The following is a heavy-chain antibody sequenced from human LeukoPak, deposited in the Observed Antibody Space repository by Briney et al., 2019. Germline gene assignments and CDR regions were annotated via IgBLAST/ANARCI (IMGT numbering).Heavy chain of an antibody. CDR3: ARGGSGRWLQLGDY. V-gene: IGHV1-46*01. Sequence: ASVKVSCKASGYTFTSYYIHWVRQAPGQGLEWMGTINPSGGSTSYPQKFQGRVTMTGDTSTSTVYMELSSLRSEDTAVYYCARGGSGRWLQLGDYWGQGTLVTVSS. CDR1: GYTFTSYY. J-gene: IGHJ4*02. D-gene: IGHD5-24*01. CDR2: INPSGGST.